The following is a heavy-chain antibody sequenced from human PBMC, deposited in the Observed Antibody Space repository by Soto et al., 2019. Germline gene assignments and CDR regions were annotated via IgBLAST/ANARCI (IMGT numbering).Heavy chain of an antibody. V-gene: IGHV3-30*18. CDR2: ISYDGSNK. Sequence: PGGSLRLSCAASGFTFSSYGMHWVRQAPGKGLEWVADISYDGSNKNYADSVKGRFTISRDNSKNTLYLQMHSLRAEDTAVYYRAKATGNNWYFDLWGRGTLVTVSS. J-gene: IGHJ2*01. D-gene: IGHD2-8*02. CDR1: GFTFSSYG. CDR3: AKATGNNWYFDL.